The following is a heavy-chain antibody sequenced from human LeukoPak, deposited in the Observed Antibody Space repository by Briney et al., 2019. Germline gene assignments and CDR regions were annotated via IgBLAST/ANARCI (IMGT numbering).Heavy chain of an antibody. J-gene: IGHJ4*02. CDR1: GFTFSKYG. D-gene: IGHD1-26*01. CDR2: ISGSGGTT. V-gene: IGHV3-23*01. CDR3: ARIVGATGYFHY. Sequence: GGTLRLSCAASGFTFSKYGMSWVRQAPGKGLEWVSVISGSGGTTYYADSVKGRFSISRDNAKNSLYLQMNSLRAEDTALYYCARIVGATGYFHYWGQGTLVTVSS.